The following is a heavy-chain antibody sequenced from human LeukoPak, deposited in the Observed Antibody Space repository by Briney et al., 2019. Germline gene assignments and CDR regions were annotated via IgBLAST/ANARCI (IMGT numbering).Heavy chain of an antibody. CDR2: IYSGGST. CDR3: ARTRIAAADY. J-gene: IGHJ1*01. V-gene: IGHV3-66*02. D-gene: IGHD6-13*01. CDR1: GFTVSSNY. Sequence: GGSLRLSCAASGFTVSSNYMSWVRQAPGKGLEWVSVIYSGGSTYYADSVKGRFTFSRDNSKNTLYLQMNSLRAEDTAVYYCARTRIAAADYWGQGTLVTVSS.